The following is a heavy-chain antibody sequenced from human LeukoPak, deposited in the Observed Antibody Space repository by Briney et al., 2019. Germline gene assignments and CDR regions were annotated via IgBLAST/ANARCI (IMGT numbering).Heavy chain of an antibody. J-gene: IGHJ4*02. D-gene: IGHD3-22*01. CDR1: GFTFSDYY. CDR2: ISSRGSTR. V-gene: IGHV3-11*01. Sequence: GGSLRLSCAAPGFTFSDYYMSWIRQAPGKGREWVSYISSRGSTRYYADSVKDRYTISRDNAKNSLYLQMNSQRAEDTAVYYCSRDMYYYHSSGYRDWVQGTLVTVSS. CDR3: SRDMYYYHSSGYRD.